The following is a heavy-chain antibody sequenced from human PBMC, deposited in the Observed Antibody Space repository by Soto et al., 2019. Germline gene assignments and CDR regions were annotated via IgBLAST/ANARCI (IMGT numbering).Heavy chain of an antibody. Sequence: SQTLSLTCAISGDSVSSNSAAWNWIRQSPSRGLEWLGRTYYRSKWYNDYAVSVKSRITTNPDTSKNQFSLQLNSVTPEDTAVYYCARDGRTGIAVAGYYYYGMDVWGQGTTVTVSS. CDR1: GDSVSSNSAA. V-gene: IGHV6-1*01. D-gene: IGHD6-19*01. CDR3: ARDGRTGIAVAGYYYYGMDV. CDR2: TYYRSKWYN. J-gene: IGHJ6*02.